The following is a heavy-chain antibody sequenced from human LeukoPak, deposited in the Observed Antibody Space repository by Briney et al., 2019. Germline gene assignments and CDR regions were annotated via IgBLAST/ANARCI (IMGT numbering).Heavy chain of an antibody. CDR2: IRSKTNNYAS. CDR1: GFTFSGSP. Sequence: PGGSLRLSCAASGFTFSGSPLHWVRQASAKGLELVCHIRSKTNNYASAYAASVERGFTIGRDDSKNTAHLQVNIPTADKTAVYYCARQTNSCHDYSGQGTLVTVPS. J-gene: IGHJ4*02. CDR3: ARQTNSCHDY. D-gene: IGHD2-2*01. V-gene: IGHV3-73*01.